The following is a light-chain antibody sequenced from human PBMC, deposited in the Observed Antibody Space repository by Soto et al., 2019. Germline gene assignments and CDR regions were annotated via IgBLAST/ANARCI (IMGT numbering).Light chain of an antibody. CDR1: QSISNS. J-gene: IGKJ1*01. Sequence: DIQMTQSPSTLSASVGDRVTITCRASQSISNSLAWYQQKPGKAPKLLIYDASNLESGVPSRFSGSGSGTEFTLTITSLQPDDFATYYCHHYNTYSTFGQGTKVDIK. V-gene: IGKV1-5*01. CDR2: DAS. CDR3: HHYNTYST.